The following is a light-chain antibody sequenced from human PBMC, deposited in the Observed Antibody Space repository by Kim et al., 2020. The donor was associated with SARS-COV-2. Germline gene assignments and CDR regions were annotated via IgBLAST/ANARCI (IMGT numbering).Light chain of an antibody. V-gene: IGLV3-19*01. Sequence: SSELTQDPAVSVALGQTVRITCQGDSLRSYYASWYQQKPGQAPVIVIYGKNNRPSGILDRFSGSSSGNTASLTITGAQAEDEADYYSNSRDSSGNHLVFG. CDR3: NSRDSSGNHLV. CDR1: SLRSYY. J-gene: IGLJ2*01. CDR2: GKN.